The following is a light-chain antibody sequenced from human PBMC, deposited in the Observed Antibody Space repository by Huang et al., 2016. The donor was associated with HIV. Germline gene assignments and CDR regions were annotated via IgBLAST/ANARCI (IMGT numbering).Light chain of an antibody. Sequence: IQLTQSPSSLSASVGDRVTITCRASQDISNYLAWYHQKPGKAPKLLIYGASTLQSGVPSRFSGSGSGTDCTLTISSLQPEDFATYYCQQLNSYPLTFGGGTRVEIK. CDR3: QQLNSYPLT. J-gene: IGKJ4*01. CDR1: QDISNY. V-gene: IGKV1-9*01. CDR2: GAS.